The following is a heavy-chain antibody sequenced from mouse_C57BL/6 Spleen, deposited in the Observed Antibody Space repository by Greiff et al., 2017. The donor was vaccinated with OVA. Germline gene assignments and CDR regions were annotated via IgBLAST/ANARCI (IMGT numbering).Heavy chain of an antibody. V-gene: IGHV1-61*01. CDR2: IYPSDSET. CDR3: ARRTTYYSNWYFDV. Sequence: VQLQQPGAELVRPGSSVKLSCKASGYTFTSYWMDWVKQRPGQGLEWIGNIYPSDSETHYNQKFKDKATLTVDKSSSTAYMQLSSLTSEDSAVYYCARRTTYYSNWYFDVCGTGTTVTVSS. D-gene: IGHD2-5*01. CDR1: GYTFTSYW. J-gene: IGHJ1*03.